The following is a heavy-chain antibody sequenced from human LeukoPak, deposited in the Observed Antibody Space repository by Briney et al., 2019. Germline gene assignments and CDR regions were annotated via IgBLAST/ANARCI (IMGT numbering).Heavy chain of an antibody. CDR2: IIPILGIA. J-gene: IGHJ4*02. Sequence: ASVKVSCKASGGTFSSYAISWVRQAPGQGLEWMGRIIPILGIANYAQKFQGRVTITADKSTSTAYMELSSLRSEDTAVYYCAGGIVGAYYFDCWGQGTLVTVSS. V-gene: IGHV1-69*04. CDR1: GGTFSSYA. CDR3: AGGIVGAYYFDC. D-gene: IGHD1-26*01.